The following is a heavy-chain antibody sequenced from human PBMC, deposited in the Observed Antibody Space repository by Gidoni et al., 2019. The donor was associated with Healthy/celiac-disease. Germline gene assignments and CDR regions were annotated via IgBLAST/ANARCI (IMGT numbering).Heavy chain of an antibody. Sequence: QVQLVESGGGVVQPWRSPRLSCPASGSTFSSYGMHWVRQAPGKGLEWVAVISYDGSNKYYADSVKGRFTISRDNSKNTLYLQMNSLRAEDTAVYYCAKGQQAAGTLIDYWGQGTLVTVSS. V-gene: IGHV3-30*18. J-gene: IGHJ4*02. D-gene: IGHD6-13*01. CDR3: AKGQQAAGTLIDY. CDR1: GSTFSSYG. CDR2: ISYDGSNK.